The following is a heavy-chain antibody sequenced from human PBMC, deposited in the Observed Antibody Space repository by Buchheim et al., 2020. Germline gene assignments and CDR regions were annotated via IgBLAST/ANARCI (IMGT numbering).Heavy chain of an antibody. CDR1: GFTFSSYS. V-gene: IGHV3-21*01. CDR2: ISSSSSYI. Sequence: EVQLVESGGGLVKPGGSLRLSCAASGFTFSSYSMNWVRQAPGKGLEWVSSISSSSSYIYYADSVKGRFTISRDNAKHSLYLQMNSLRAEDTAVYYCARDWNYGDYAGNYFDYWGQGTL. J-gene: IGHJ4*02. D-gene: IGHD4-17*01. CDR3: ARDWNYGDYAGNYFDY.